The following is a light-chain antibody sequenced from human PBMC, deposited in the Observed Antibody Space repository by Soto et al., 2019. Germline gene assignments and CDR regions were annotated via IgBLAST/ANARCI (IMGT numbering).Light chain of an antibody. Sequence: SYELTQPPSVSLSPGQTARITCSGNTLSEQHAYWYQQRPGQAPELLIYKDTERASGIPDRFSGSKSGTTVMLTITGVQAEDEADYYCQSADFGGTCVFGAGTKVTVL. CDR3: QSADFGGTCV. J-gene: IGLJ1*01. V-gene: IGLV3-25*02. CDR1: TLSEQH. CDR2: KDT.